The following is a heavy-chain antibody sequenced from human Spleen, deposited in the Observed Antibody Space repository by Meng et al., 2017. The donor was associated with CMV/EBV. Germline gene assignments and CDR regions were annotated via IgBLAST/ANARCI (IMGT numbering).Heavy chain of an antibody. CDR1: GFIFSDYF. D-gene: IGHD5-18*01. J-gene: IGHJ4*02. V-gene: IGHV3-11*04. CDR3: ARDRGFSYEVREEGH. CDR2: ISISASTI. Sequence: GESLKISCAASGFIFSDYFMSWIRQAPGKRLEWISYISISASTIYYADSVKGRFTISRDNAKNSLYLQMNSLRAEDTAVYYCARDRGFSYEVREEGHWGQGTLVTVSS.